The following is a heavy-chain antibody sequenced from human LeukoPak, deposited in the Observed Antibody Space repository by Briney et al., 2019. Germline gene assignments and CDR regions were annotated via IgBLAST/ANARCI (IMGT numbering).Heavy chain of an antibody. CDR1: GGSISSSNW. CDR3: ARVLRIVVVTATPLYAFDI. V-gene: IGHV4-4*02. J-gene: IGHJ3*02. Sequence: PSETLSLTCAVSGGSISSSNWWSWIRQPPGKGLEWIGEIYHSGSTNYNPSLKSRVTISVDTSKNQFSLKLSSVTAADTAVYYCARVLRIVVVTATPLYAFDIWGQGTMVTVSS. CDR2: IYHSGST. D-gene: IGHD2-21*02.